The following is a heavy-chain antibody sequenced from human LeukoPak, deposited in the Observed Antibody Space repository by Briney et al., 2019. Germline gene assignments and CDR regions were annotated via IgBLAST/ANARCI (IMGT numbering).Heavy chain of an antibody. D-gene: IGHD4-11*01. CDR2: INPNSGET. CDR1: AYTFTYYY. V-gene: IGHV1-2*02. J-gene: IGHJ4*02. Sequence: ASVTVSFTPSAYTFTYYYIHWVRQAPGQGLEWMGWINPNSGETNSAQKFQGRVTITGDTSISTAYMELRRVTSDDTAVYYCARDRDYSNTERGFDYWGQGTLVTVSS. CDR3: ARDRDYSNTERGFDY.